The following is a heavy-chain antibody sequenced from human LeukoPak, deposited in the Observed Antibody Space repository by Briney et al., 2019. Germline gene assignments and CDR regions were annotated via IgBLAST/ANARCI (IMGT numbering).Heavy chain of an antibody. Sequence: GESLKISCKGSGYSFTSYWIGWVRQMPGKGLEWMGIIYSGDSDTRYSLSFQGQVTISADKSISTAYLQWSSLKASDTAMYYCARQGDYDFWSGYYTAGWFDPWGQGTLVTVSS. CDR2: IYSGDSDT. CDR1: GYSFTSYW. CDR3: ARQGDYDFWSGYYTAGWFDP. D-gene: IGHD3-3*01. V-gene: IGHV5-51*01. J-gene: IGHJ5*02.